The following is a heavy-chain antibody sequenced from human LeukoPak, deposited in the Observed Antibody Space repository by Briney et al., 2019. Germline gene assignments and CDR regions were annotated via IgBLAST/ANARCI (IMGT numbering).Heavy chain of an antibody. Sequence: SETLSLTCAVYGGSFSGYYWSWIRQPPGKGLEWIGEINHSGTTNYNPSLKSRITISVDTSKNQFSLKLNSVTAADTAVYYCARTRGSYYGYYFDYWGRGSLVTVSS. D-gene: IGHD1-26*01. CDR1: GGSFSGYY. J-gene: IGHJ4*02. CDR2: INHSGTT. V-gene: IGHV4-34*01. CDR3: ARTRGSYYGYYFDY.